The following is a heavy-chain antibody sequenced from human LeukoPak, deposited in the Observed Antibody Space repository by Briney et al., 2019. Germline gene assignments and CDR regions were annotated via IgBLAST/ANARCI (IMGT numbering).Heavy chain of an antibody. J-gene: IGHJ4*02. CDR3: ARGSYDSGGYYADY. CDR2: MNPNSGNT. V-gene: IGHV1-8*01. CDR1: GYTFTSYD. Sequence: ASVKVSCKASGYTFTSYDINWVRQATGQGLEWMGWMNPNSGNTGYAQKFQGRVTMTRNTSISTAYMELSSLRSEDTAVYYCARGSYDSGGYYADYWGQGTLVTVSS. D-gene: IGHD3-22*01.